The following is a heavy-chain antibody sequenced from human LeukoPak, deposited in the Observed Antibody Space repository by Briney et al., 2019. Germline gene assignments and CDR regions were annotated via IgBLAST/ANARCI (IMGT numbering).Heavy chain of an antibody. J-gene: IGHJ4*02. CDR1: GFAFGSEA. CDR3: AKVRSGSANWALRIFDN. D-gene: IGHD1-1*01. V-gene: IGHV3-23*01. Sequence: PGGSLRLSCEVSGFAFGSEAMSWVRQSPARGLEWVASISPGGGTTYYADYVKDRFTISRDNSNNMLYVQMNSLRAEDTAVYYCAKVRSGSANWALRIFDNWGQGTLVTDSS. CDR2: ISPGGGTT.